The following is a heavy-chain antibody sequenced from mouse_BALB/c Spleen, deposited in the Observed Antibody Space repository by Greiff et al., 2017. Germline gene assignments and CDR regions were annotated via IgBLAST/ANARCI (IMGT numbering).Heavy chain of an antibody. CDR3: ARNQDYGSSYWYFDY. Sequence: VMLVESGPGLVAPSQSLSITCTVSGFSLSRYSVHWVRQPPGKGLEWLGMIWGGGSTDYNSALKSRLSISKDNSKSQVFLKMNSLLTDDTAMYYCARNQDYGSSYWYFDYWGQGTTLTVSS. J-gene: IGHJ2*01. CDR2: IWGGGST. CDR1: GFSLSRYS. D-gene: IGHD1-1*01. V-gene: IGHV2-6-4*01.